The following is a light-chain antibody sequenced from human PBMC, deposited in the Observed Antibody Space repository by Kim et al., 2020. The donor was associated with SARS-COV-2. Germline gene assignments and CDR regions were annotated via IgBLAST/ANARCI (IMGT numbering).Light chain of an antibody. CDR3: CSYISDNTYV. CDR2: EVS. Sequence: QSALTQTHSVSGSPGQSVAISCTGTSSDVGSYDRVSWYRQSPGTAPNLMIYEVSNRPSGVPDRFSGSKSGNTASLTITWLQAEDEADYYCCSYISDNTYVFGTGTKFTV. V-gene: IGLV2-18*02. J-gene: IGLJ1*01. CDR1: SSDVGSYDR.